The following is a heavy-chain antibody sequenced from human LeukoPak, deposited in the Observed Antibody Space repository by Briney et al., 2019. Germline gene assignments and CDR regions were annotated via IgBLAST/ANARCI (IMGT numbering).Heavy chain of an antibody. J-gene: IGHJ4*02. CDR3: ARWAGTGDFDY. Sequence: PSETLSLTCTVSGGSIINYYWSWIRQPPGKGLEWIGYIYYSGSTNYNPSLKSRVTISVDTSKNHFSLKLSSVTAADTAVYYCARWAGTGDFDYWGQGTLLTVSS. D-gene: IGHD3-10*01. V-gene: IGHV4-59*01. CDR1: GGSIINYY. CDR2: IYYSGST.